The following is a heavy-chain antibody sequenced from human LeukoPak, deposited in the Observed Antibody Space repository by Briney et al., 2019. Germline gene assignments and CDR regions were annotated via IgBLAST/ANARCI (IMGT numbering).Heavy chain of an antibody. CDR1: GGSISSSDYY. Sequence: KASETLSLTCTVSGGSISSSDYYWGWIRQPPGKGLEWIGSIYYGGSTYYNPSLKSRVTISVDTSTNQFSLKLSFVTTADTAVYYCARALGYCSGGSCTRGYNWFDPWGQGTLVTVPS. V-gene: IGHV4-39*01. CDR3: ARALGYCSGGSCTRGYNWFDP. CDR2: IYYGGST. D-gene: IGHD2-15*01. J-gene: IGHJ5*02.